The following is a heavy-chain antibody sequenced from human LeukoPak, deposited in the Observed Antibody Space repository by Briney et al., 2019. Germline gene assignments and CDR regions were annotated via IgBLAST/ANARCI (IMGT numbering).Heavy chain of an antibody. CDR3: ARDSHESMITFGGVIAT. V-gene: IGHV1-69*04. D-gene: IGHD3-16*02. CDR1: GGTFSSYT. Sequence: SMKVSCKASGGTFSSYTISWVRQAPGQGLEWMGRIIPIFGIANYAQKFQGRVTITADKSTSTAYMELSSLRSEDTAVYYCARDSHESMITFGGVIATWGQGTLVTVSS. CDR2: IIPIFGIA. J-gene: IGHJ4*02.